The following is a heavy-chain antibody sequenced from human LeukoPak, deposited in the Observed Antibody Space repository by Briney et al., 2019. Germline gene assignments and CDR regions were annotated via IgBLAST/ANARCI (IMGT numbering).Heavy chain of an antibody. D-gene: IGHD1-26*01. CDR1: GFTVTGND. Sequence: GGSLRLSCAASGFTVTGNDMNWVRQAPGKGLEWVSLIYAGGGGSAYYADSVRGRFTGSGDDSKNTLDLQMNSLKPDDTAIYYCLRQGVGSPPRWGQGTLVTVSS. CDR3: LRQGVGSPPR. V-gene: IGHV3-53*05. J-gene: IGHJ4*02. CDR2: IYAGGGGSA.